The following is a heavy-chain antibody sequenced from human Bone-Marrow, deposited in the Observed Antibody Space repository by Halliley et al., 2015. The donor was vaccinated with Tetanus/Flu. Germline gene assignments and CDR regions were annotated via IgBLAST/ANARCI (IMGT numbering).Heavy chain of an antibody. V-gene: IGHV3-23*01. CDR3: AKDLGTRGVGATLDS. Sequence: WVSYIIHSGSITHYADSVKGRFAISRDNSKNTLYLQINSLRADATALYYWAKDLGTRGVGATLDSWGQGTLVTVSS. J-gene: IGHJ4*02. D-gene: IGHD1-26*01. CDR2: IIHSGSIT.